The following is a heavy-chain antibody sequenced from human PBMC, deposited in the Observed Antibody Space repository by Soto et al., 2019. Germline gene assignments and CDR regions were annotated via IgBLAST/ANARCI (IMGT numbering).Heavy chain of an antibody. Sequence: GGSLRLSCAASGFTFSSYWMDWVRQAPGKGMEWVANINQDGSEKHYIDSVKGRFTISRDNAKNSLYLQMSSLTAEDSALYYCSTSLDYWGQGTLVTVSS. J-gene: IGHJ4*02. CDR1: GFTFSSYW. CDR3: STSLDY. CDR2: INQDGSEK. V-gene: IGHV3-7*01.